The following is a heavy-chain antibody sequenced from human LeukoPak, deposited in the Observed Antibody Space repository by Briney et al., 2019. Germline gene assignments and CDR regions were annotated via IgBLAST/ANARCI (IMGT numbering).Heavy chain of an antibody. CDR1: GYKLTNNW. CDR3: VRFALTSSLGY. Sequence: GESLKISCKISGYKLTNNWIGWVRQVPGKGLEWMGLIYPGYSDGKYSPSFQGQVTLSVDASISTAYLYLSGLRASDTAIYYCVRFALTSSLGYWGQGTLVTVSS. D-gene: IGHD6-13*01. J-gene: IGHJ4*02. V-gene: IGHV5-51*01. CDR2: IYPGYSDG.